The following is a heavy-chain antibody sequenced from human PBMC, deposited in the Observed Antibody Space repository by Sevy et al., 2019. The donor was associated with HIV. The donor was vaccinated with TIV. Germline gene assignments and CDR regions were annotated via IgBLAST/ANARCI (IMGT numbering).Heavy chain of an antibody. J-gene: IGHJ4*02. CDR2: INTNTGQP. CDR3: ARAMGPFDY. Sequence: ASVKVSCKASGYNFRSYNINWVRQAPGQGLEWMGWINTNTGQPTYVQGFTGRFVFSLDTSVSTAYLQISSLKTEDTAVYYCARAMGPFDYWGQGTLVTVSS. CDR1: GYNFRSYN. V-gene: IGHV7-4-1*02.